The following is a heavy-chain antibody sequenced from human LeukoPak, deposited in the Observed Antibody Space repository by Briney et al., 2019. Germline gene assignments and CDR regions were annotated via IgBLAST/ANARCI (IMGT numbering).Heavy chain of an antibody. V-gene: IGHV3-74*01. Sequence: GGSLRLSCEASGFTFSSYWMHWVRQAPGKGLVWVSRIKSDGSNYYADSVKGRFTISRDNAKNSLYLQMNSLRAEVTAVYYCARGRFHLDSSVYSSFYHWGHGTLVTVSS. CDR2: IKSDGSN. D-gene: IGHD3-22*01. CDR1: GFTFSSYW. J-gene: IGHJ4*01. CDR3: ARGRFHLDSSVYSSFYH.